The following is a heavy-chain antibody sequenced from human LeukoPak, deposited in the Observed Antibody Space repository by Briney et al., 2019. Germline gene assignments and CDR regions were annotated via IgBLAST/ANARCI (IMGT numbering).Heavy chain of an antibody. V-gene: IGHV1-46*01. D-gene: IGHD1-26*01. Sequence: ASVKVSCKASGYTFTSYYMHWVRQAPGQGLEWMGIINPSGGSTSYAQKFQGRVTMTRDMSTSTVYMELSSLRSEDTAVYYCARGGIVGATFDAFDIWGQGTMVTVSS. CDR3: ARGGIVGATFDAFDI. J-gene: IGHJ3*02. CDR1: GYTFTSYY. CDR2: INPSGGST.